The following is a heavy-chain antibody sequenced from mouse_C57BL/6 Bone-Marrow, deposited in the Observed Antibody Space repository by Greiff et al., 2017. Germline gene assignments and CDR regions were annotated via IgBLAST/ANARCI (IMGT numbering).Heavy chain of an antibody. CDR3: ARELGHYAMDY. D-gene: IGHD4-1*01. J-gene: IGHJ4*01. CDR2: IWGDGST. CDR1: GFSLTGYG. V-gene: IGHV2-6-7*01. Sequence: VQLKESGPGLVAPSQSLSITCTVSGFSLTGYGVNWVRQPPGKGLEWLGMIWGDGSTDYNSALKFRLSISKDNSKSQVFLKMNSLQTDDTARYYCARELGHYAMDYWGQGTSVTVSS.